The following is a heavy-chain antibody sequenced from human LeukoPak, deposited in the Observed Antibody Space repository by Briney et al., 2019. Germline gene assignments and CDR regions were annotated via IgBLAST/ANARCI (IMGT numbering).Heavy chain of an antibody. J-gene: IGHJ4*02. Sequence: GGSLRLSCAASGFTFNSYAMSWVRQAPEKGLEWVSAISGSGGSTYYADSVKGRFTISRDNSKNTLYLQMNSLRAEDTAVYYCAKEGRGSRREYYFDYWGQGTLVTVSS. CDR1: GFTFNSYA. CDR3: AKEGRGSRREYYFDY. V-gene: IGHV3-23*01. CDR2: ISGSGGST. D-gene: IGHD1-26*01.